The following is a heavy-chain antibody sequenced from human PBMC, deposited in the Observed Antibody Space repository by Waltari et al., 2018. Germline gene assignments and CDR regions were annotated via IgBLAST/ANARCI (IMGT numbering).Heavy chain of an antibody. D-gene: IGHD3-10*01. CDR2: IYHSGST. CDR1: GGSISSGGYS. J-gene: IGHJ4*02. CDR3: ARDRRGGFDY. V-gene: IGHV4-30-2*01. Sequence: QRQLQESGSGLVKPYQTLSLTCAVSGGSISSGGYSWSWLRQPPGKGLEWIGYIYHSGSTYYNPSLKSRVTISVDRSKNQFSLKLSSVTAADTAVYYCARDRRGGFDYWGQGTLVTVSS.